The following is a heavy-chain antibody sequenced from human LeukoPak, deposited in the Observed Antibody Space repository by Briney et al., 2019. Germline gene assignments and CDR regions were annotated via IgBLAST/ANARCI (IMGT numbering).Heavy chain of an antibody. J-gene: IGHJ4*02. CDR2: ISNGGST. V-gene: IGHV4-59*01. CDR3: ATVSTRGSPGYHYFFDS. D-gene: IGHD3-22*01. CDR1: GGSRSTTY. Sequence: SETQSLTCTVSGGSRSTTYWSWLRQPPGMGLEWVGYISNGGSTNYNPSLRSRVTISIDTSKNQFSLNLNSVTAADTAIYYCATVSTRGSPGYHYFFDSWGQGTLVTVSS.